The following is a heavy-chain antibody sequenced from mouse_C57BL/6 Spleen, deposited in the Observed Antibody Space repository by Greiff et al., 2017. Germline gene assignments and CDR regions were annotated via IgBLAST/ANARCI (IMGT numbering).Heavy chain of an antibody. CDR3: ARWRTAQATWNAMDY. CDR2: IDPNRGGT. V-gene: IGHV1-72*01. CDR1: GYTFTRYW. D-gene: IGHD3-2*02. Sequence: QVQLQQPGAELVKPGASVKLSCKASGYTFTRYWMHWVQQRPGRGLEWIGRIDPNRGGTTYNEKFKSKATLTVDKPSSTAYMQRSSLTSEDSAVYYCARWRTAQATWNAMDYWGQGTSVTVSS. J-gene: IGHJ4*01.